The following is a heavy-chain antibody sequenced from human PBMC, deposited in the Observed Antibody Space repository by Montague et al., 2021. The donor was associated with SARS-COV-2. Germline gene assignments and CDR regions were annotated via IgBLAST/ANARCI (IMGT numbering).Heavy chain of an antibody. J-gene: IGHJ4*02. CDR1: GYSISSGYY. CDR2: IYHSGST. CDR3: SRDVRYYDFWSGRAQTSPDY. V-gene: IGHV4-38-2*02. Sequence: SETLSLTCTVSGYSISSGYYWGWIRQPPGKGLEWIGSIYHSGSTYYNPSLKSRVTISVDTSKNQFSLELSFVTAADTAAYYCSRDVRYYDFWSGRAQTSPDYWGQGTLVTVSS. D-gene: IGHD3-3*01.